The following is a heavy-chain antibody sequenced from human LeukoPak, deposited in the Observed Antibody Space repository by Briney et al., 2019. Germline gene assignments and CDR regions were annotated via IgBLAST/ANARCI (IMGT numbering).Heavy chain of an antibody. CDR2: INHSGST. V-gene: IGHV4-34*01. D-gene: IGHD5-18*01. CDR3: ARGYSYGQVVHWYFDL. J-gene: IGHJ2*01. Sequence: PSETLSLTCAVYGGSFSGYYWSWIRQPPGKGLEWIGEINHSGSTNYNPSLKSRVTISVDTSKNQFSLKLSSVTAADTAVYYCARGYSYGQVVHWYFDLWGRGTLVTVSS. CDR1: GGSFSGYY.